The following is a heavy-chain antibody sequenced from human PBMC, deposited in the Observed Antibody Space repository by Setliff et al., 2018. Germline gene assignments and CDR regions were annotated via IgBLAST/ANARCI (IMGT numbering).Heavy chain of an antibody. CDR1: GFTFSSYA. D-gene: IGHD1-26*01. CDR2: ISGSGGST. CDR3: AKGPPSSGTYGGYFQH. V-gene: IGHV3-23*01. Sequence: GGSLRLSCAASGFTFSSYAMNWVRQAPGKGLEWVSAISGSGGSTYYADSVKGRFTISRDNSKNTLYLQMTSLRAEDTAVYYCAKGPPSSGTYGGYFQHWGQGTLVTVSS. J-gene: IGHJ1*01.